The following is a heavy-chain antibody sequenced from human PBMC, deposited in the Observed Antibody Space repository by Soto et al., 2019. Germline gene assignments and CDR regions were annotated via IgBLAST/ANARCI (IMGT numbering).Heavy chain of an antibody. V-gene: IGHV3-53*01. Sequence: EVQLVESGGGLIQPGGSLKLSCAASGFTVGNNYMSWVSQAPGKGLEWVSLIYSTGTTKYADSVKGRFTDSRDNAKNTLYLQMNSLRAEDTAVYYCAKDGRGSGSHYNSFGYWGQGTLVTVSS. CDR3: AKDGRGSGSHYNSFGY. D-gene: IGHD3-10*01. CDR1: GFTVGNNY. CDR2: IYSTGTT. J-gene: IGHJ4*02.